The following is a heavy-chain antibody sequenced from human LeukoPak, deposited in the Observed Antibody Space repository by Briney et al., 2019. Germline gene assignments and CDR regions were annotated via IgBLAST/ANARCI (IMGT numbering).Heavy chain of an antibody. CDR3: AKGPPRSVVITTHFDY. V-gene: IGHV3-43D*03. Sequence: QPGGSLRLSCAASGFTFDDYAMHWVRQAPGEGLEWVSLISWDGGSTYYADSVKGRFTISRDNSKSSLYLQMNSLRAEDTALYYCAKGPPRSVVITTHFDYWGQGTLVTVSS. J-gene: IGHJ4*02. D-gene: IGHD3-22*01. CDR1: GFTFDDYA. CDR2: ISWDGGST.